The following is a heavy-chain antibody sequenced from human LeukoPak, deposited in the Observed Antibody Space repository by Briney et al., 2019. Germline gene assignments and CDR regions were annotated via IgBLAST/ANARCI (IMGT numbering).Heavy chain of an antibody. Sequence: PSETLSRNCTVSGSSISSSYFGAWIRQPPGKGLEWIATISHRGTTYYNPSLKSRVAISAGTSQNPHSLRLNSVTVADTPVYYCARVNTAMATFDYWGQGTPVTVSS. CDR3: ARVNTAMATFDY. D-gene: IGHD5-18*01. V-gene: IGHV4-38-2*02. CDR1: GSSISSSYF. J-gene: IGHJ4*02. CDR2: ISHRGTT.